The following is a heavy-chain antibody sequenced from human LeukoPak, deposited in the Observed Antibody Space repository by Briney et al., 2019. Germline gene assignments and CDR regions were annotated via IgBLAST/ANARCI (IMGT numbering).Heavy chain of an antibody. D-gene: IGHD3-10*01. Sequence: ASVKVSCKASGYTFTSYAMNWVRQAPGQGLEWMGWINTNTGNPTYAQGFTGRFVFSLDTSVSTAYLQICSLKAEDTAVYYCASEYGSGSYYNAAFDIWGQGTMVTVSS. CDR2: INTNTGNP. V-gene: IGHV7-4-1*01. J-gene: IGHJ3*02. CDR3: ASEYGSGSYYNAAFDI. CDR1: GYTFTSYA.